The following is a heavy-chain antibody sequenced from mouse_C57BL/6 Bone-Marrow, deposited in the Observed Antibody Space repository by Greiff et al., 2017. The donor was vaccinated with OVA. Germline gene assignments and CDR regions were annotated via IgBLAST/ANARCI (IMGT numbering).Heavy chain of an antibody. J-gene: IGHJ2*01. D-gene: IGHD1-1*01. Sequence: EVQRVESGGGLVQPGDSLSLSCAASGFTFTNYYMSWVRQPPGKALEWLAFIRNKPNGSTTEYSASVKGRFTISRDKSQSILYLQMKALRAEDSAAYDGAEYKGRVAVDYFDYWGQGTALTVSS. CDR2: IRNKPNGSTT. CDR3: AEYKGRVAVDYFDY. CDR1: GFTFTNYY. V-gene: IGHV7-3*01.